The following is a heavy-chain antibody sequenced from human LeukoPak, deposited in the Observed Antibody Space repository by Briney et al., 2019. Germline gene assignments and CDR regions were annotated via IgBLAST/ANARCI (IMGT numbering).Heavy chain of an antibody. J-gene: IGHJ4*02. D-gene: IGHD3-22*01. V-gene: IGHV4-38-2*02. CDR2: IYHSGST. Sequence: PSETLSLTCTVSGYSISSAYYWGWIRQPPGKGLEWIGTIYHSGSTYYNPSLKSRVTISVDTSKNQFSLKLSSVTAADTAVYYCARGPGSWGYYDSSGLYYFDYWGQGTLVTVSS. CDR3: ARGPGSWGYYDSSGLYYFDY. CDR1: GYSISSAYY.